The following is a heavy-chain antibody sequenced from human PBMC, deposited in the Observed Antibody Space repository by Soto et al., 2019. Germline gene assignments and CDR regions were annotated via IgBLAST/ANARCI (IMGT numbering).Heavy chain of an antibody. CDR2: IYPGDSDT. CDR3: ARPHYDILTGSGSFSIDY. V-gene: IGHV5-51*01. Sequence: PGESLKISCKGSGYSFTSYWIGWVRQMPGKGLEWMGIIYPGDSDTRYSPSFQGQVTISADKSISTAYLQWSSLKASDTAMYYCARPHYDILTGSGSFSIDYWGQGTLVTVSS. D-gene: IGHD3-9*01. CDR1: GYSFTSYW. J-gene: IGHJ4*02.